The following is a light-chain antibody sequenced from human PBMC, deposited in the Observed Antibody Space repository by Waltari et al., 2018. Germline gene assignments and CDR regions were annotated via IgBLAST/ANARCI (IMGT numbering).Light chain of an antibody. V-gene: IGKV3-11*01. Sequence: IVSTQSPATLSLSPGERATLSCRASQSVSNFLAWYQQKPGQAPRLLIYDASRRAAGIPARFSGSGSGTDFTLTISRLEPEDFAVFYCQQRTNWPLTFGGGTKLEVK. CDR2: DAS. J-gene: IGKJ4*01. CDR1: QSVSNF. CDR3: QQRTNWPLT.